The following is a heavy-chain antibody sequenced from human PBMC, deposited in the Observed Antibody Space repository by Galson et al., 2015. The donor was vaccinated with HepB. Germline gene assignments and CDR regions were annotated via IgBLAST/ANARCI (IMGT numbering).Heavy chain of an antibody. D-gene: IGHD3-10*01. CDR2: ISVSSGFT. V-gene: IGHV3-11*05. CDR3: ARVKRGEWYSFYCYGMDV. Sequence: CAASGFTFSDYYMSWIRQAPGKGLEWVSYISVSSGFTKYADSVMGRFTIARDNAKNSLYLQMNSLRAEDTAVYYCARVKRGEWYSFYCYGMDVWGRGTTVTVSS. J-gene: IGHJ6*02. CDR1: GFTFSDYY.